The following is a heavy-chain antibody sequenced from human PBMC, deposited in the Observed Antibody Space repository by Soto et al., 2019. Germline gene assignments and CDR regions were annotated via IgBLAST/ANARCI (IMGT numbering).Heavy chain of an antibody. CDR2: ITGSGGST. CDR1: GFTFSSYA. V-gene: IGHV3-23*01. CDR3: ASPSSVEMATDTLDY. J-gene: IGHJ4*02. Sequence: GGSLRLSCAASGFTFSSYAMSWVRQAPGKGLEWVSSITGSGGSTYNADSVKGRFTISRDNSENTLYLQMNSLRAEDTAVYYCASPSSVEMATDTLDYWGQGTLVTVSS. D-gene: IGHD5-12*01.